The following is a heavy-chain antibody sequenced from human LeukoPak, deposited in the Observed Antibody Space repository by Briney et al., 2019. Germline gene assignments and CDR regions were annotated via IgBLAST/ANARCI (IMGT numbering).Heavy chain of an antibody. CDR2: INPDTGGA. CDR1: GYSRYTFTDYY. CDR3: ARGTTLELELPDY. V-gene: IGHV1-2*06. J-gene: IGHJ4*02. Sequence: GASVKVSCKASGYSRYTFTDYYMHWVRQAPGQGLEWMGRINPDTGGANYIQKFQGRVTMTRDTSISTAYMELSRLRSDDTAVYYCARGTTLELELPDYWGQGTLVTVSS. D-gene: IGHD1-7*01.